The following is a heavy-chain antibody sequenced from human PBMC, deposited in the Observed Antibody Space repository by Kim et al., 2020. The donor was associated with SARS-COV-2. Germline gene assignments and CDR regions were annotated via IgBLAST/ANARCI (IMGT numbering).Heavy chain of an antibody. Sequence: GGSLRLSCTASGFTFGDYAMSWVRQAPGKGLEWVGFIRSKAYGGTTEYAASVKGRFTIPRDDSKSIAYLQMNSLKTEDTAVYYCTRARYSGSCDYWGQGTLVTVSS. V-gene: IGHV3-49*04. J-gene: IGHJ4*02. CDR2: IRSKAYGGTT. CDR1: GFTFGDYA. CDR3: TRARYSGSCDY. D-gene: IGHD1-26*01.